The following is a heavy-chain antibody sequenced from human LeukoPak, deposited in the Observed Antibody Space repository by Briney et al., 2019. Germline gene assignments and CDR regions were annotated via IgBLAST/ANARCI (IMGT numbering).Heavy chain of an antibody. Sequence: ASVKVSCKDSGYSFTSYGISWVRQAPGQGLEWMGGISAYNGNTNYAQKLQGRVTMTTDTSTSTAYMELRSLRSDDTAVYYCARPSFHCSSTSCYTGYGMDVWGQGTTVTVSS. D-gene: IGHD2-2*02. CDR3: ARPSFHCSSTSCYTGYGMDV. CDR1: GYSFTSYG. CDR2: ISAYNGNT. J-gene: IGHJ6*02. V-gene: IGHV1-18*01.